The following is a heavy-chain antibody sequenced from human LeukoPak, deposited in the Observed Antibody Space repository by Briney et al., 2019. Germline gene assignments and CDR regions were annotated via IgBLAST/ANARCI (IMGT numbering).Heavy chain of an antibody. D-gene: IGHD1-7*01. CDR2: IYYSGGT. J-gene: IGHJ3*02. V-gene: IGHV4-39*01. CDR3: ARLRTTHDAFDI. Sequence: SETLSLICTVSGGSISSSSYYWDWIRQPPGERLEGIGSIYYSGGTYYNPSLKSRVTISVDTSKNQFSLKLSSVTAADTAVYYCARLRTTHDAFDIWGQGTMVTVSS. CDR1: GGSISSSSYY.